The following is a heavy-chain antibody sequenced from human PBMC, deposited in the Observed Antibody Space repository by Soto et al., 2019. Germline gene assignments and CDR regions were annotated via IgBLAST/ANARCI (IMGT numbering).Heavy chain of an antibody. J-gene: IGHJ4*02. CDR3: AREHKESSGSLGGGCDY. V-gene: IGHV1-46*01. CDR2: INPSGGST. CDR1: GYTFTSYY. D-gene: IGHD6-6*01. Sequence: QVQLVQSGAEVKKPGASVKVSCKASGYTFTSYYMHWVRQAPGQGLEWMGIINPSGGSTSYAQKFQGRVTRTRDTSTSTVYMELSSLRSEDTAVYYCAREHKESSGSLGGGCDYWGQGTLVTVSS.